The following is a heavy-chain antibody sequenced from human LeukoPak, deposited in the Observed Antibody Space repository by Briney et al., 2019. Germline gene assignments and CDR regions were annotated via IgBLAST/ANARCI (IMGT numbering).Heavy chain of an antibody. CDR1: GGSITSSSYY. CDR2: MYYSGST. CDR3: ARFTFYYDNSGYVNWFDP. J-gene: IGHJ5*02. D-gene: IGHD3-22*01. Sequence: SETLSLTCTFSGGSITSSSYYWGWIRQPPGKGLEWIGSMYYSGSTYYNPSLKSRVTISVDTSKNQFSLRLSSVTAADTAVYYCARFTFYYDNSGYVNWFDPRGQGTLVTVSS. V-gene: IGHV4-39*01.